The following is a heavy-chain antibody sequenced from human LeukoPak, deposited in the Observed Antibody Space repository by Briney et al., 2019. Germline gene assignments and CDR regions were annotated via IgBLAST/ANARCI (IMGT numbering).Heavy chain of an antibody. D-gene: IGHD3-3*01. V-gene: IGHV4-31*03. CDR1: GGSISSGGYY. J-gene: IGHJ4*02. CDR3: ASTPDFWSSYYTGEGYYFDY. CDR2: IYYSGST. Sequence: SETLSLTCTVSGGSISSGGYYWSWIRQHPGKGLEWIGHIYYSGSTYYNPSLKSRVTISVDTSKNQFSLKLSSVTAADTAVYYCASTPDFWSSYYTGEGYYFDYWGQGTLVTVSS.